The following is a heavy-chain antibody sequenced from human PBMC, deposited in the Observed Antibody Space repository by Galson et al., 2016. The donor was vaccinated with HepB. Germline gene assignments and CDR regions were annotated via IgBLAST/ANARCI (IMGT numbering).Heavy chain of an antibody. CDR2: ISSSGSII. CDR1: GFTFSSYS. V-gene: IGHV3-48*01. J-gene: IGHJ6*02. CDR3: ARDLVGTFYYYYGVDV. Sequence: SLRLSCAASGFTFSSYSMNWVRQAPGKGLEWVSYISSSGSIISYADSVKGRFTISRDNANNSLYLQMNSLRAEDTAVYYCARDLVGTFYYYYGVDVWGQGTTVTVSS. D-gene: IGHD2-21*02.